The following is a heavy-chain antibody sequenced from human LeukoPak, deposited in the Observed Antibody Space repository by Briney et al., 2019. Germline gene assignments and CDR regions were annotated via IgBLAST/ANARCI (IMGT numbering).Heavy chain of an antibody. CDR2: IWYDGSNK. CDR3: ARDSSGWRYYFDY. Sequence: GGSLRLSCAASGFTFSSYGMHWVRQAPGKGLEWVAVIWYDGSNKYYADSVKGRFTISRDNSKNTLYLQMNSLRAEDTAVYYCARDSSGWRYYFDYWGQGTLVTVSS. D-gene: IGHD6-19*01. V-gene: IGHV3-33*01. J-gene: IGHJ4*02. CDR1: GFTFSSYG.